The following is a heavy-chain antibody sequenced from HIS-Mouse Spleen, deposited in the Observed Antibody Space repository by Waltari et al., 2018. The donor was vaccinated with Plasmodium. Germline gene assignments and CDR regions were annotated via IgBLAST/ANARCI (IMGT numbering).Heavy chain of an antibody. D-gene: IGHD3-10*01. CDR1: GGSFSGYY. Sequence: QVQLQQWGAGLLKPSETLSLTCAVYGGSFSGYYWSWIRQPPGKGLAWIGEINHSGSTNYNPSLKSRVTISVDTSKNQFSLKLSSVTAADTAVYYCASSGSGSYYYWGQGTLVTVSS. CDR3: ASSGSGSYYY. CDR2: INHSGST. V-gene: IGHV4-34*01. J-gene: IGHJ4*02.